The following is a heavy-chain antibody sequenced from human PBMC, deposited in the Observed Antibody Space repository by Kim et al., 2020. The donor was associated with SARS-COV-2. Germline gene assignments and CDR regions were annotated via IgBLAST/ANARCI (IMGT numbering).Heavy chain of an antibody. J-gene: IGHJ4*02. CDR1: GFTFSNYD. V-gene: IGHV3-23*01. CDR3: AKDRRSHTPGY. Sequence: GGSLRLSCAVSGFTFSNYDMSWVRQAPGKGLEWVSGITYGDGSAYYAESVKGRFTVSRDNSKSTLYLQLNSLTTDDTAVYYCAKDRRSHTPGYWGQGTQV. CDR2: ITYGDGSA. D-gene: IGHD6-19*01.